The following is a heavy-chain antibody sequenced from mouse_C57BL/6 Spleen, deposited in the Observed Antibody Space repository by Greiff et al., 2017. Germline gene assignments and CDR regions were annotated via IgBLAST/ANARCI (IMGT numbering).Heavy chain of an antibody. D-gene: IGHD4-1*02. Sequence: VQLQQPGAELVMPGASVKLSCKASGYTFTSYWMHWVKQRPGQGLEWIGEIDPSDSYTNYNQKFKGKSTLTVDKSSSTAYMQLSSLTSEDSAVYYCARGASTGSYWYFDVWGTGTTVTVSS. V-gene: IGHV1-69*01. CDR3: ARGASTGSYWYFDV. CDR2: IDPSDSYT. J-gene: IGHJ1*03. CDR1: GYTFTSYW.